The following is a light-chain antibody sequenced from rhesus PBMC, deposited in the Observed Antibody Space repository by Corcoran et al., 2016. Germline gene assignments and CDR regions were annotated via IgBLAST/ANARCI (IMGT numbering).Light chain of an antibody. CDR3: QPYYSVPLT. CDR1: QGITYD. J-gene: IGKJ4*01. V-gene: IGKV1-25*01. CDR2: EES. Sequence: DIQMTQSPSSLSASVGDRVTITCRASQGITYDLAWYQQKPGEYLKLLIYEESSLQNGIPSRFSGSGSGTDFTLTISSLQSEDAASYYCQPYYSVPLTFGGGTKVEIK.